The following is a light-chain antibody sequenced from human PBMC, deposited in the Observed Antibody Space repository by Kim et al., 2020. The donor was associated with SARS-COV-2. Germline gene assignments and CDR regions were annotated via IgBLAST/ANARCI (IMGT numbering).Light chain of an antibody. J-gene: IGKJ4*01. CDR2: WAS. V-gene: IGKV4-1*01. CDR3: QQYFTTPPT. Sequence: ATINCKSSQSVLYRSNNKNHLAGYQQKPGQPPKLLVYWASTRESGVPDRFSGSGSGTYFTLTISSLQAEDVAVYYCQQYFTTPPTFGGGTKVDIK. CDR1: QSVLYRSNNKNH.